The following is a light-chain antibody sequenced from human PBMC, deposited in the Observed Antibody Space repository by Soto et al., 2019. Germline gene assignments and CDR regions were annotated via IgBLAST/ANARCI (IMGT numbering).Light chain of an antibody. CDR2: GAS. J-gene: IGKJ4*02. CDR1: QSVSSN. V-gene: IGKV3-15*01. Sequence: IVWTQSPATLSLSPGERATLSCMASQSVSSNLAWYQQKPGQSPRLLIYGASTRATGITARFSGSGSGTEFTLTISSLQSEDFAVYYCQLYNNWPPTVGSVTQVEIK. CDR3: QLYNNWPPT.